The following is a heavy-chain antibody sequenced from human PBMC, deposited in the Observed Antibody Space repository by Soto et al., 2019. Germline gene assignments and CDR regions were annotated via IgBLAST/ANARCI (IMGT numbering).Heavy chain of an antibody. CDR3: AKSRGVLVVGHWFFP. CDR2: ISWNSNRI. V-gene: IGHV3-9*01. J-gene: IGHJ5*02. D-gene: IGHD2-15*01. Sequence: GGSLRLSCVASGFTFDDYAMHWVRQAPGKGLEWVSGISWNSNRIDYAASVKGRFTTSRDNARNSLYLQMNSLRADDTAVYFCAKSRGVLVVGHWFFPWGHGTLVTVPS. CDR1: GFTFDDYA.